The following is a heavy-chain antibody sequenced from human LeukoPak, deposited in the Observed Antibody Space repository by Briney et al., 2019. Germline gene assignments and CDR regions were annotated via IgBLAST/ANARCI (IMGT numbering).Heavy chain of an antibody. J-gene: IGHJ4*02. CDR2: ISGRSDST. CDR3: AKDSAKKYDDY. V-gene: IGHV3-23*01. D-gene: IGHD2/OR15-2a*01. Sequence: GGFLRLSCAASGFTFSTYAMSWVRQAPGKGLEWVSGISGRSDSTYYADSVKGRFTISRDNSKNALYLQMNSLRAEDTAVYYCAKDSAKKYDDYWGQGTLVTVSS. CDR1: GFTFSTYA.